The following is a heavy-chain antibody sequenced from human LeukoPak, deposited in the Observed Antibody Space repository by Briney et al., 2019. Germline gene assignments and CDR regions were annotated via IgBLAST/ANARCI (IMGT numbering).Heavy chain of an antibody. D-gene: IGHD3-22*01. CDR1: GFSFSSYS. CDR2: ISSLSSYI. CDR3: AKRIRRDYYDSSGIDI. Sequence: PGGSLRLSCAASGFSFSSYSVNWVRQTPGKGLEWVSSISSLSSYIYYVDSVKGRFTISRDNSKNTLYLQMNSLRAEDTAVYYCAKRIRRDYYDSSGIDIWGQGTMVTVSS. J-gene: IGHJ3*02. V-gene: IGHV3-21*01.